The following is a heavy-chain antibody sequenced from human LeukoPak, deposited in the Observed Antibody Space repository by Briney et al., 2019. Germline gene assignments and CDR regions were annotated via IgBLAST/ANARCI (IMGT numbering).Heavy chain of an antibody. CDR2: VDHSGTT. CDR1: GVSTRGHY. D-gene: IGHD6-13*01. V-gene: IGHV4-59*11. J-gene: IGHJ4*02. CDR3: ATRPADSTWYGVFDF. Sequence: SETLSLTCSVSGVSTRGHYWSWIRQPPGKGLEWIGYVDHSGTTNYNPSLESRVTMSVDTSKNQFSLKLSSLTAADTALYYCATRPADSTWYGVFDFWSRGTLVTVSS.